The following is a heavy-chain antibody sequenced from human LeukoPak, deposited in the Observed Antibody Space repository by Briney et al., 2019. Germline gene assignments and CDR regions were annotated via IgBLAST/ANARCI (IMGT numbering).Heavy chain of an antibody. J-gene: IGHJ4*02. CDR3: ARGVSSFGF. Sequence: PGGSLRLSCAASGFTFSSCWMHWVRQAPGEGGVWFSRVNGAGTDTVNTDSVQGRFTISSDNAKNTLYLQMSSLRAEDTAVYFCARGVSSFGFWGRGALVTVSS. CDR1: GFTFSSCW. CDR2: VNGAGTDT. V-gene: IGHV3-74*01. D-gene: IGHD3-16*01.